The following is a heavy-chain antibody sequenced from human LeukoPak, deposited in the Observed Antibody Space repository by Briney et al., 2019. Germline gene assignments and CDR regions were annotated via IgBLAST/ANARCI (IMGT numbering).Heavy chain of an antibody. Sequence: GGSLRLSCAASGFTFSSYGMHWVRQAPGKGLEWVAFIRYDGSNKYYADSVKGRFTISRDNSKNTLYLQMNSLRAEDTAVYYCAKGNDYSNLRGGHYFDYWGQGTLVTVSS. J-gene: IGHJ4*02. CDR1: GFTFSSYG. V-gene: IGHV3-30*02. D-gene: IGHD4-11*01. CDR2: IRYDGSNK. CDR3: AKGNDYSNLRGGHYFDY.